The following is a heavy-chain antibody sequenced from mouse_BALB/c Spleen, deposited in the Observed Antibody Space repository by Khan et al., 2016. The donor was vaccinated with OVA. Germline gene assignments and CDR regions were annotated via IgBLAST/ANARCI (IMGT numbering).Heavy chain of an antibody. CDR1: GFSIITYG. V-gene: IGHV2-4-1*01. CDR2: IWRGGST. D-gene: IGHD2-12*01. Sequence: QVQLKESGPGLVQPSQSLSITCTVSGFSIITYGVHWVRHSPGKGLECLGMIWRGGSTDDNAAFISRLRISQDNSNSQVFFKMNSLQAHDTAISSCARNSYRYDLTYWGRGPLVTVSA. J-gene: IGHJ3*01. CDR3: ARNSYRYDLTY.